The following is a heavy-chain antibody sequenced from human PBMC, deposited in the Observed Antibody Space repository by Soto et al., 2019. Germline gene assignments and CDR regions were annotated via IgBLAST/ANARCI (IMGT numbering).Heavy chain of an antibody. J-gene: IGHJ4*02. V-gene: IGHV4-59*01. CDR3: ARESVAVNFDY. D-gene: IGHD3-22*01. Sequence: SETLSLACTVSGGSISSYYWSWIRQPPGKGLEWIGYIYYSGSTNYNPSLKSRVTISVDTSKNQFSLKLSSVTAADTAVYYCARESVAVNFDYWGQGTLVTVSS. CDR1: GGSISSYY. CDR2: IYYSGST.